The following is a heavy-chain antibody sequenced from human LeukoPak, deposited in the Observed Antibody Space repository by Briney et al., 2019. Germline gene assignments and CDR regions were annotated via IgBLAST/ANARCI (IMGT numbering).Heavy chain of an antibody. J-gene: IGHJ4*02. D-gene: IGHD4-17*01. V-gene: IGHV4-34*03. CDR3: SRWNYGDYYFDY. CDR2: INHNGST. Sequence: PSETLSLTCAVYGGSFSGYYWSWSRQPPGKGLEGIGEINHNGSTNYNPSLNVQVTITVDTAKTQFSLNLNFVTATDTAVCLYSRWNYGDYYFDYWGQGTLVTVSS. CDR1: GGSFSGYY.